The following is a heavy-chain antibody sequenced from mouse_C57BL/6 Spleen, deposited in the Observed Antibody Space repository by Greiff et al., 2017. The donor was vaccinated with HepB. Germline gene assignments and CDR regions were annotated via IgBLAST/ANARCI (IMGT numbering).Heavy chain of an antibody. Sequence: VQLKQSGGGLVKPGGSLKLSCAASGFTFSSYAMSWVRQTPEKRLEWVATISDGGSYTYYPDNVKGRFTISRDNAKNNLYLQMSHLKSEDTAMYYCARERYGSSPFDYWGQGTTLTVSS. CDR3: ARERYGSSPFDY. J-gene: IGHJ2*01. CDR1: GFTFSSYA. CDR2: ISDGGSYT. V-gene: IGHV5-4*01. D-gene: IGHD1-1*01.